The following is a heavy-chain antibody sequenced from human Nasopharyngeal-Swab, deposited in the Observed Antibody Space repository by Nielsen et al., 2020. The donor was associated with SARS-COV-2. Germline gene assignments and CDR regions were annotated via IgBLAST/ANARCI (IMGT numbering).Heavy chain of an antibody. CDR3: ARGTLRLDIEVVPAVYFDY. D-gene: IGHD2-2*03. Sequence: WIRQPPGKGLEWVAVISYDGSNKYYADSVKGRFTISRDNSKNTLYLQMNSLRAEDTAVYYCARGTLRLDIEVVPAVYFDYWGQGTLVTVSS. J-gene: IGHJ4*02. CDR2: ISYDGSNK. V-gene: IGHV3-30*04.